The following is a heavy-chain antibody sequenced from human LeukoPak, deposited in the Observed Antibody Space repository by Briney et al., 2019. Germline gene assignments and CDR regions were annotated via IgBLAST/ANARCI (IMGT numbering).Heavy chain of an antibody. J-gene: IGHJ3*01. Sequence: PSETLSLTCTVSGGSISSYYWSWIRQPPGKGLEWIGYIYYSGSTNYNPSLKSRVTMSVDTSKNQFSLKLSSVTAADTAVYYCARHFYDFNKAFDVWGQGTMVTVSS. V-gene: IGHV4-59*08. CDR3: ARHFYDFNKAFDV. CDR1: GGSISSYY. D-gene: IGHD5/OR15-5a*01. CDR2: IYYSGST.